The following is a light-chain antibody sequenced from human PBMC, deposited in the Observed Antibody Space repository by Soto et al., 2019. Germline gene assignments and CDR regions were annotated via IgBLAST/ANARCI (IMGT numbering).Light chain of an antibody. CDR2: SNN. Sequence: QSVLTQPHSASGTPGQRVTISCSGSRSNIGSNPVNWYQHLPGTAPKLLIHSNNHRPSGVPERFSGSKSGTSASLAISGLQSEDEADYYCAAWDDSLNGHVIFGGGTKLTVL. CDR3: AAWDDSLNGHVI. J-gene: IGLJ2*01. CDR1: RSNIGSNP. V-gene: IGLV1-44*01.